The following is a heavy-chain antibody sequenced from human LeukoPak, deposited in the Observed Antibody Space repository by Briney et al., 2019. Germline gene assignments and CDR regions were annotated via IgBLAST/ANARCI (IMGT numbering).Heavy chain of an antibody. V-gene: IGHV3-21*01. D-gene: IGHD6-13*01. CDR2: ISSSSSYI. CDR3: ARGEGEAAGIGY. J-gene: IGHJ4*02. CDR1: GFTVSSNY. Sequence: GGSLRLSCAASGFTVSSNYMNWVRQAPGKGMEWVSSISSSSSYIYYADSVKGRFTISRDNAKNSLYLQMNSLRAEDTAVYYCARGEGEAAGIGYWGQGTLVTVSS.